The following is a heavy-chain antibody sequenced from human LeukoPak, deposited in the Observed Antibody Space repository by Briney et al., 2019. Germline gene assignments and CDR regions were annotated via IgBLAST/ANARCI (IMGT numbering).Heavy chain of an antibody. CDR1: GGSINNCY. Sequence: SETLSLTCTISGGSINNCYWSWIRQPPGKGLEWIAYIYYSGSTNYNPSLNSRVNISLDTSKNQFSLRLSSVTAADTAVYYCARQTAKNVDTARFDYWGQGTLVTVSS. J-gene: IGHJ4*02. V-gene: IGHV4-59*08. CDR3: ARQTAKNVDTARFDY. D-gene: IGHD5-18*01. CDR2: IYYSGST.